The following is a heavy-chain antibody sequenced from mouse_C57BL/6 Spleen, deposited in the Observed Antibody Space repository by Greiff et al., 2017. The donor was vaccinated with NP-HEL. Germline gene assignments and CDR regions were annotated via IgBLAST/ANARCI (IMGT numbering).Heavy chain of an antibody. CDR1: GYAFSSSW. J-gene: IGHJ4*01. D-gene: IGHD1-1*01. CDR2: IYPGDGDT. V-gene: IGHV1-82*01. Sequence: VQLQQSGPELVKPGASVKISCKASGYAFSSSWMNWVKQRPGKGLEWIGRIYPGDGDTNYNGKFKGKATLTADKSSSTAYMQLSSLTSEDAAVYFCARGYYGSSLHYYAMDYWGQGTSVTGSS. CDR3: ARGYYGSSLHYYAMDY.